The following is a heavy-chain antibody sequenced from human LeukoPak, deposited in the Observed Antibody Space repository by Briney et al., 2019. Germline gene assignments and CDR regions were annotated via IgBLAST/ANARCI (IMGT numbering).Heavy chain of an antibody. V-gene: IGHV3-21*01. J-gene: IGHJ6*03. CDR2: ISSSSSFI. CDR1: GFIFSSYS. D-gene: IGHD3-3*01. CDR3: AKTSLSDPSGHYYYMDV. Sequence: PGGSLRLSCAASGFIFSSYSMNWVRQAPGKGLEWVSSISSSSSFIYYADSVKARFTISRDNSQNTVSLQLNNLRIEDTALYYCAKTSLSDPSGHYYYMDVWGKGTTVTVSS.